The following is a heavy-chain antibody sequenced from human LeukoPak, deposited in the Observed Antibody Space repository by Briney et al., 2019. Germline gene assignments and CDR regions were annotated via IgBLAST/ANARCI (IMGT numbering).Heavy chain of an antibody. J-gene: IGHJ3*02. CDR1: GGTISSSLYY. D-gene: IGHD6-19*01. Sequence: SETLSVTCTVSGGTISSSLYYWGWIRQPPRKGLEWIGIIYYSGSTYYNPSLKSRVSISVETSKNQVSLRLSSVTAADTAVYYCARQGAGGRAFDIWGQGTMVTVSS. CDR2: IYYSGST. V-gene: IGHV4-39*01. CDR3: ARQGAGGRAFDI.